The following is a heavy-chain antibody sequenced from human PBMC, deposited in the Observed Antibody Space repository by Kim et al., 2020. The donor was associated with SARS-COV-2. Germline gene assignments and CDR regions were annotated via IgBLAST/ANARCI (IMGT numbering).Heavy chain of an antibody. J-gene: IGHJ4*02. Sequence: GASLRLSCAASGFTFDDYAMHWVRQAPGKGLEWVSGISWNSGSIGYADSVKGRFTISRDNAKNSLYLQMNSLRAEDTALYYCAKDASIVGGGYFDYWGQGTLVTVSS. V-gene: IGHV3-9*01. CDR3: AKDASIVGGGYFDY. D-gene: IGHD1-26*01. CDR1: GFTFDDYA. CDR2: ISWNSGSI.